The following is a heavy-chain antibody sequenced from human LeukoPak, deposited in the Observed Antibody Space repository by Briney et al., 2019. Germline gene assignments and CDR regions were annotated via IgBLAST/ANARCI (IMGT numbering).Heavy chain of an antibody. D-gene: IGHD4-11*01. CDR1: GGSISSSSYY. J-gene: IGHJ4*02. CDR2: IYYSGST. Sequence: SETLSLTCTVSGGSISSSSYYWGWIRQPPGKGLKWIGSIYYSGSTYYNPSLKSRVTISVDTSKNQFSLKLSSVTAADTAVYYCARHEFYSNYFDYWGQGTLVTVSS. CDR3: ARHEFYSNYFDY. V-gene: IGHV4-39*01.